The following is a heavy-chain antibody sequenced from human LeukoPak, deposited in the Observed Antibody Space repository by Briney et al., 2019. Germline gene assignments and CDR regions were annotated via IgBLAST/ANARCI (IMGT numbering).Heavy chain of an antibody. D-gene: IGHD1-20*01. J-gene: IGHJ4*02. Sequence: SETLSLTCSVSDGSINSYYWNWIRRPPGKGLEWIGYIYYSGSTNYNPSLKSRVTISVDTSKNQFSLKLSSVTAADTAVYYCASGITGTFDYWGQGTLVTVSS. CDR2: IYYSGST. V-gene: IGHV4-59*01. CDR3: ASGITGTFDY. CDR1: DGSINSYY.